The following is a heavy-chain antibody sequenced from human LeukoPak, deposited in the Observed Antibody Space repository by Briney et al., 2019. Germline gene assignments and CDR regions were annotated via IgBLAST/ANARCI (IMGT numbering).Heavy chain of an antibody. V-gene: IGHV5-51*01. CDR1: GYSFTRYW. J-gene: IGHJ4*02. Sequence: ESLKISRKGSGYSFTRYWIGWVRHMPGKGLEWVGIIYPGDSDTTYSPSFQGQVTISADKSISTAYLQWSSLKASDTAMYYCARHYLTRTTAPFYYCGQGTLVSVSP. CDR2: IYPGDSDT. CDR3: ARHYLTRTTAPFYY. D-gene: IGHD1-7*01.